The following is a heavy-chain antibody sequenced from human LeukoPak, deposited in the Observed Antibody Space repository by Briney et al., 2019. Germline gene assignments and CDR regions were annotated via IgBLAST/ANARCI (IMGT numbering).Heavy chain of an antibody. D-gene: IGHD3-22*01. J-gene: IGHJ4*02. Sequence: SQTLSLTYTVSGGSISSGGYYWSWIRQHPGKGLEWIGYIYYSGSTYYNPSLKSRVTISVDTSKNQFSLKLSSVTAADTAVYYCARTIPYDSSGVDYWGQGTLVTVSS. CDR2: IYYSGST. CDR3: ARTIPYDSSGVDY. CDR1: GGSISSGGYY. V-gene: IGHV4-31*03.